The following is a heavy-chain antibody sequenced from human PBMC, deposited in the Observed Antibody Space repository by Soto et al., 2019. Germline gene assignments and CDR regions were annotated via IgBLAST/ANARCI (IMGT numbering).Heavy chain of an antibody. CDR3: ARRLYYDSSGFEGGGMDV. J-gene: IGHJ6*02. CDR1: GGSISSSSYY. CDR2: IYYSGST. Sequence: PSETLSLTCTVSGGSISSSSYYWGWIRQPPGKGLEWIGSIYYSGSTSYNPSLKSRVTISVDTSKNQFSLKLSSVTAADTAVFYFARRLYYDSSGFEGGGMDVWGQGTTVTV. D-gene: IGHD3-22*01. V-gene: IGHV4-39*01.